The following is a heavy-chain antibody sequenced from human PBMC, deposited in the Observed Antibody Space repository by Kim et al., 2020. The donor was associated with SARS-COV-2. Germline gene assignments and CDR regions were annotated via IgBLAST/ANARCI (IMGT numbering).Heavy chain of an antibody. D-gene: IGHD3-10*01. CDR1: GGSISSSSHY. V-gene: IGHV4-39*01. CDR3: VRIIKRLGSDY. J-gene: IGHJ4*02. Sequence: SETLSLTCTVSGGSISSSSHYWGWIRQSPGRGLEWIGSIYYGGKTYYNPSLKSRVSIFVDTSKNQFFLMLSSVTAADTAMYYCVRIIKRLGSDYWGQGT. CDR2: IYYGGKT.